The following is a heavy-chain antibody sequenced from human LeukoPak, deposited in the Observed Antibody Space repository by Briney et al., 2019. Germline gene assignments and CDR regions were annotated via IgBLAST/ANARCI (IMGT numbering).Heavy chain of an antibody. J-gene: IGHJ4*02. D-gene: IGHD3-16*01. V-gene: IGHV3-30-3*01. CDR3: ALRDVTFDY. CDR2: ISYDGSNK. Sequence: GGSLRLSCAASGFTFSSYAMHWVRQAPGKGLEWVAVISYDGSNKYYADSVKGRFTISRDNSKNTLYLQMNSLRAEDTAVYYCALRDVTFDYWGQGTLVTVSS. CDR1: GFTFSSYA.